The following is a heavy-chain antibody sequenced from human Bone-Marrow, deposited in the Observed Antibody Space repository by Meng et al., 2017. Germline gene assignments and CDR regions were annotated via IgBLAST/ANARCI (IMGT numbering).Heavy chain of an antibody. V-gene: IGHV1-69*05. Sequence: SVKVSCKASGGTFSSYAISWVRQAPGQGLEWMGGIIPIFGTANYAQKFQGRVTITTDESTSTAYMELSSLRSEDTAVYYCARVGTSLEFWDTAMVTGLEDYYFDYWGQGTRVTCSS. CDR2: IIPIFGTA. D-gene: IGHD5-18*01. CDR1: GGTFSSYA. J-gene: IGHJ4*02. CDR3: ARVGTSLEFWDTAMVTGLEDYYFDY.